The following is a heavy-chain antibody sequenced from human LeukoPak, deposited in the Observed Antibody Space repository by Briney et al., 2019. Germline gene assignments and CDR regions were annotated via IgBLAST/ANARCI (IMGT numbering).Heavy chain of an antibody. D-gene: IGHD3-10*01. CDR3: TTDFRGTNPSAY. J-gene: IGHJ4*02. CDR1: GFTFTNAW. Sequence: GGSLRLSCAVPGFTFTNAWMSWVRQAPGKGLECVVRIRSEVDGGRTDYAAPVKGRFTIPRDDSKTTLYLQLNSQNTEETVVYYCTTDFRGTNPSAYWGQGPLVTVSS. V-gene: IGHV3-15*01. CDR2: IRSEVDGGRT.